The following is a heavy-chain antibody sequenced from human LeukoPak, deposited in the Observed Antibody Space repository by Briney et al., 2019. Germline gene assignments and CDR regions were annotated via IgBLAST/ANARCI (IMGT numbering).Heavy chain of an antibody. V-gene: IGHV3-23*01. CDR1: GFTFSSYA. CDR2: ISGSGGST. J-gene: IGHJ1*01. D-gene: IGHD3-22*01. CDR3: AKSDSSGYYPYAEYFQH. Sequence: GGSLRLSCAASGFTFSSYAMNWVRQAPGKGLEWVSAISGSGGSTYYADSVKGRFTISRDNSKNTLYLQMNSLRAEDTAVYYCAKSDSSGYYPYAEYFQHWGQGTLVTVSS.